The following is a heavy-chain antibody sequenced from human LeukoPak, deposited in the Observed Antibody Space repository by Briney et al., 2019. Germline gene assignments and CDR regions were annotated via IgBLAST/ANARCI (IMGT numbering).Heavy chain of an antibody. V-gene: IGHV3-30*02. CDR2: IRFDGSNR. CDR3: AKKRSQGVDY. D-gene: IGHD1-1*01. J-gene: IGHJ4*02. Sequence: GGSLRLSCAASGFTFSSYGMHWVRQAPGKGLEWVAFIRFDGSNRYYADSVKGRFTISRDSSKNTLYLQMNSLRAEDTAVYYCAKKRSQGVDYWGQGTLVTVPS. CDR1: GFTFSSYG.